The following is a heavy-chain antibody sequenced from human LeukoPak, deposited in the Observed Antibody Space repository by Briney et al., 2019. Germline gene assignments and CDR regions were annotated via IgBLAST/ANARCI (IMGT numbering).Heavy chain of an antibody. D-gene: IGHD6-13*01. CDR2: INHSGST. Sequence: SETLSLTCAVYGGSFSGYYWSWIRQPPGKGLEWIGEINHSGSTNYNPSLKSRVTISVDTSKNQFSLKLSSVTAADTAVYYCASRHVGIAAAWGQGTLVTVSS. CDR1: GGSFSGYY. V-gene: IGHV4-34*01. CDR3: ASRHVGIAAA. J-gene: IGHJ4*02.